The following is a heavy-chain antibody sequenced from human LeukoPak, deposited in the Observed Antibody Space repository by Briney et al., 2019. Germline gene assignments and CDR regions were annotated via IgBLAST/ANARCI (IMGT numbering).Heavy chain of an antibody. J-gene: IGHJ4*02. D-gene: IGHD5-12*01. Sequence: SANVSCKASGGTFSSYAISWVRQAPGQGHEWMGRIIPILGIANYAQNFQGRVTVTADKSTSTAYMELSSLRSEDTAVYYCARLQNSGYEYWGEGTLVTVSS. CDR3: ARLQNSGYEY. CDR2: IIPILGIA. CDR1: GGTFSSYA. V-gene: IGHV1-69*04.